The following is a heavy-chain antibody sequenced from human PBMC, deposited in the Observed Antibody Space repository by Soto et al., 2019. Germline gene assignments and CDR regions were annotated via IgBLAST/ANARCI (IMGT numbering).Heavy chain of an antibody. J-gene: IGHJ4*02. CDR3: ARVRGSYYYFDY. V-gene: IGHV3-33*01. Sequence: QVQLVESGGGVVQPGRSLRLSCAASGFTFSSYGTHWVRQAPGKGLEWVAVIWYDGSNKYYADSVKGRFTISRDNSKNTLYLQMNSLRAEDTAVYYCARVRGSYYYFDYWGQGTLVTVSS. CDR1: GFTFSSYG. CDR2: IWYDGSNK. D-gene: IGHD1-26*01.